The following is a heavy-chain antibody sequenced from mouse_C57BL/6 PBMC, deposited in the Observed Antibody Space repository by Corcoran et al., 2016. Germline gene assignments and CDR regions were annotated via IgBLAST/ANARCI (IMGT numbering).Heavy chain of an antibody. CDR1: GYTFTTYG. CDR2: INTYSGVP. D-gene: IGHD1-1*01. CDR3: ARRDYYGSYWYFDV. V-gene: IGHV9-3*01. Sequence: QIQLVQSGPELKKPGETVKISCKASGYTFTTYGMSWVKQAPGKGLKWMGWINTYSGVPTYADDFKGRFAFSLETSASTAYLQINNLKNEDTATYFWARRDYYGSYWYFDVWGTGTTVTVSS. J-gene: IGHJ1*03.